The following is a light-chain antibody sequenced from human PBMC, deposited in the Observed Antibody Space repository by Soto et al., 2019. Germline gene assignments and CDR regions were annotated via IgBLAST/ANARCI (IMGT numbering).Light chain of an antibody. CDR1: SSDVGAYKY. CDR3: SSYTSSFSYV. V-gene: IGLV2-14*01. Sequence: QSALTQPASVSGSPGQSITISCTGTSSDVGAYKYVSWYQQHPGKAPKLMIYDVSDRPSGVSNRFSGSKSGNTASLTISGLQVDVEADYYCSSYTSSFSYVFGTGTKVTVL. J-gene: IGLJ1*01. CDR2: DVS.